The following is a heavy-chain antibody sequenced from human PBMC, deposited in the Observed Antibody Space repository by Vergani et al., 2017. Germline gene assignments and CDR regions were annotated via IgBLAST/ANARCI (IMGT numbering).Heavy chain of an antibody. J-gene: IGHJ5*02. CDR3: ARGAAARLNWFYP. CDR2: IIPIFGTA. D-gene: IGHD6-6*01. CDR1: GGTFSSYA. Sequence: QVQLVQSGAEVKKPGSSLKVSCKSSGGTFSSYAISWVRQAPGQGLEWMGGIIPIFGTANYAQKFQGRVTITADESTSTVYMELSSLRSEDTAVYYCARGAAARLNWFYPWGQGTLVTVSS. V-gene: IGHV1-69*01.